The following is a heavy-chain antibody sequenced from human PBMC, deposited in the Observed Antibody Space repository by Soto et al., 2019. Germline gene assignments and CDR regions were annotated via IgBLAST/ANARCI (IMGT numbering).Heavy chain of an antibody. Sequence: QVQLVESGGGVAQPGRSLRLSCAASGFTFSNYGMHWVRQAPGKGLEWVGVISYDGSNQYYADSVEGRITISRDNSKNTLYLQMNSLRAEDTAVYYCAKDRNIYSSGWYAPSLDYWGQGTLVTVSS. CDR2: ISYDGSNQ. V-gene: IGHV3-30*18. CDR1: GFTFSNYG. D-gene: IGHD6-19*01. CDR3: AKDRNIYSSGWYAPSLDY. J-gene: IGHJ4*02.